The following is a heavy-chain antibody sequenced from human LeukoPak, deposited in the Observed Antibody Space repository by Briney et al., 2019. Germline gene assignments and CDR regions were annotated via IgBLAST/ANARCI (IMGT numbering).Heavy chain of an antibody. J-gene: IGHJ4*02. Sequence: GGSLRLSCAASGFTFSSYAMHWVRQAPGKGLEWVAVISYDGSNKYYADSVKGRFTISRDNSKNTLYLQMNSLRAEDTAVYYCAGEDRHYYDSSGYYDSPFDYWGQGTLVTVSS. D-gene: IGHD3-22*01. V-gene: IGHV3-30*04. CDR3: AGEDRHYYDSSGYYDSPFDY. CDR2: ISYDGSNK. CDR1: GFTFSSYA.